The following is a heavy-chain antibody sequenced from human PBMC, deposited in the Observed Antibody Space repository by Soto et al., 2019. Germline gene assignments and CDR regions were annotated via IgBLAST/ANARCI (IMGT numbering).Heavy chain of an antibody. CDR2: IKQDGSER. D-gene: IGHD6-6*01. J-gene: IGHJ4*02. Sequence: EVQLVESGGGLVQPGGSLRLSCAASGFTFNRYWMGWVRQAPGKGPEWLANIKQDGSERYYVDSVKGRFTISRDNVKNSVYLQMNSLRAEDTAVYYCTRTISALPGDDYRGQGTLVTVSS. CDR1: GFTFNRYW. CDR3: TRTISALPGDDY. V-gene: IGHV3-7*01.